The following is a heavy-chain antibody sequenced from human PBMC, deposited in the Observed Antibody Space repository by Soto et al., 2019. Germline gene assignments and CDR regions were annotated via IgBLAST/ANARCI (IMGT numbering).Heavy chain of an antibody. D-gene: IGHD2-2*01. CDR3: AKDLWRCSSTSCYFGTYYDY. CDR2: ISGSGGST. CDR1: GFTFSSYA. J-gene: IGHJ4*02. Sequence: GGSLRFSCAASGFTFSSYAMSWVRRAPGKGLEWVSAISGSGGSTYYADSVKGRFTISRDNSKNTLYLQMNSLRAEDTAVYYCAKDLWRCSSTSCYFGTYYDYWGQGTLVTVSS. V-gene: IGHV3-23*01.